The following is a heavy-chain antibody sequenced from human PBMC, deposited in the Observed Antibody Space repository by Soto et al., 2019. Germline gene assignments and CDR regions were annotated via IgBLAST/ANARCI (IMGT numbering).Heavy chain of an antibody. CDR1: GFTFSSYG. CDR3: AKEGGFCTNGVCYYYYGMDV. D-gene: IGHD2-8*01. Sequence: GGSLRLSCAASGFTFSSYGMHWVRQAPGKGLEWVAVISYDGSNKCYADSVKGRFTISRDNSKNTLYLQMNSLRAEDTAVYYCAKEGGFCTNGVCYYYYGMDVWGQGTTVTVSS. CDR2: ISYDGSNK. J-gene: IGHJ6*02. V-gene: IGHV3-30*18.